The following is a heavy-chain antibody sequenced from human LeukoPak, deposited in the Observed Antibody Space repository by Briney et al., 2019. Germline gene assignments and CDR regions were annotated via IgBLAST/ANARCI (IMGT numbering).Heavy chain of an antibody. CDR1: DSAYW. CDR2: INQDGSDK. J-gene: IGHJ6*02. V-gene: IGHV3-7*01. CDR3: AWYGVTHGLDV. D-gene: IGHD3-10*01. Sequence: GGSLSSPVQPLDSAYWMSWVRQAPGKGLEWVANINQDGSDKYYVDSVMGRFTISKDNAKNSVYLQMNSLRPEDTAVYYCAWYGVTHGLDVWGQGTTVTVSS.